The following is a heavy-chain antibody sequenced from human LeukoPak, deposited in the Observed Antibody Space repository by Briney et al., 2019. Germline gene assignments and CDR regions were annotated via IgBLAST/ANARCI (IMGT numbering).Heavy chain of an antibody. CDR2: LRGDTGDT. V-gene: IGHV1-2*02. Sequence: EASVTVSCKTSGYMVSDYYMHWVRQAPGQGLEWMGWLRGDTGDTDSPQKFKGRVTMTRDTATNTAYMQLSRLTYDDTAMYFCARVRDNACDYWGQGTLVTVSS. CDR3: ARVRDNACDY. D-gene: IGHD2-2*01. CDR1: GYMVSDYY. J-gene: IGHJ4*02.